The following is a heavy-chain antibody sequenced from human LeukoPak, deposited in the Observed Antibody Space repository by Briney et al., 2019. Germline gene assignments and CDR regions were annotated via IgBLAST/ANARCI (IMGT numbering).Heavy chain of an antibody. CDR2: ISISGSKT. CDR1: EFDFSSHA. CDR3: ARGAYYYED. D-gene: IGHD3-22*01. Sequence: GGSLRLSCAASEFDFSSHAMTWVRQAPGKGLEWVSAISISGSKTYYADSVKGRFTISRDNAKNSLYLQMNGLRAEDTAVYYCARGAYYYEDWGQGTLVTVSS. J-gene: IGHJ4*02. V-gene: IGHV3-21*01.